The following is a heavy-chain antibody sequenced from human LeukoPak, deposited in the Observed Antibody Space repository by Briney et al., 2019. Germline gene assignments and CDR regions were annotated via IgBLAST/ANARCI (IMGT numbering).Heavy chain of an antibody. J-gene: IGHJ4*02. Sequence: PSETLSLTCTVSGGSFSSSSYYWGWIRQAPGKGREGVVSFSYDGSTYYNSSLKSRGTISVDTSKNQFSLKLSSMTAAETAVYYCTGRLPMAPLDYWPQGPLVTVSS. D-gene: IGHD2-8*01. CDR3: TGRLPMAPLDY. CDR2: FSYDGST. CDR1: GGSFSSSSYY. V-gene: IGHV4-39*01.